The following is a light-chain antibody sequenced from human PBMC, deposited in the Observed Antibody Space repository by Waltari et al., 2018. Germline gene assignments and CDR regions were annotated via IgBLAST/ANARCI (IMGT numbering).Light chain of an antibody. Sequence: EIVLTQSPGTLSLSPGERATLSCRASQSVTSISLTWYQKKVGQAPRLLIYGTSSRATGIPDRFRGSGSGTEFTLTISRLEPEDFAVYYCQQYDGEVVTFGGGTKVEI. J-gene: IGKJ4*01. CDR1: QSVTSIS. V-gene: IGKV3-20*01. CDR2: GTS. CDR3: QQYDGEVVT.